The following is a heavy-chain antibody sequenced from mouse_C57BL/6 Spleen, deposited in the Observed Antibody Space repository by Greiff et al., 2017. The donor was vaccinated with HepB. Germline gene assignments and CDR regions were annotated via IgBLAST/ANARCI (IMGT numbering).Heavy chain of an antibody. CDR1: GFTFSSYG. V-gene: IGHV5-6*01. CDR2: ISSGGSYT. CDR3: ARRDYDYEGFAY. J-gene: IGHJ3*01. D-gene: IGHD2-4*01. Sequence: EVQVVESGGDLVKPGGSLKLSCAASGFTFSSYGMSWVRQTPDKRLEWVATISSGGSYTYYPDSVKGRFTISRDNAKNTLYLQMSSLKSEDTAMYYCARRDYDYEGFAYWGQGTLVTVSA.